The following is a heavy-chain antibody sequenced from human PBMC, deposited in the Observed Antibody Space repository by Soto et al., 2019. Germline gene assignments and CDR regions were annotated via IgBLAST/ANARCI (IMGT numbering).Heavy chain of an antibody. CDR3: AKEKGRDYYDSSGYYPFDY. D-gene: IGHD3-22*01. J-gene: IGHJ4*02. Sequence: GGSLRLSCAASGFTFSSYAMSWVRQAPGKGLEWVSAISGSGGSTYYADSVKGRFTISRDNSKNTLYLQMNSLRAEDTAVYYCAKEKGRDYYDSSGYYPFDYWGQGTLVTVSS. CDR2: ISGSGGST. V-gene: IGHV3-23*01. CDR1: GFTFSSYA.